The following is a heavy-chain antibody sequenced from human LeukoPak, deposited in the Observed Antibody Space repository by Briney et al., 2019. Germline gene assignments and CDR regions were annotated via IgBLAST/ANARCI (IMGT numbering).Heavy chain of an antibody. Sequence: ASVKVSCKASGYTFTSYGISWVRQAPGQGLEWMGWISAYNGNTNYAQKLQGRVTMTTDTSTSTAYMELRSLRSDDTAVYYCARVLYDFWSGYYDHFDYWGQGTLVTVSS. CDR1: GYTFTSYG. V-gene: IGHV1-18*01. CDR2: ISAYNGNT. J-gene: IGHJ4*02. CDR3: ARVLYDFWSGYYDHFDY. D-gene: IGHD3-3*01.